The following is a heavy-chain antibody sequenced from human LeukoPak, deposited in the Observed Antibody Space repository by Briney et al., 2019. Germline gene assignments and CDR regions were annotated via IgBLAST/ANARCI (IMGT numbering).Heavy chain of an antibody. J-gene: IGHJ2*01. CDR2: IYYRGST. V-gene: IGHV4-59*08. CDR1: GDSIRSFY. D-gene: IGHD2-15*01. CDR3: ARRAVVVLSPEWYFDI. Sequence: PSETLSLTCSVSGDSIRSFYWSWIRQVPGKGLEWIGYIYYRGSTNSNPSLQSRVTISGDTSKNQLSLRLSSVTAADTAVYYCARRAVVVLSPEWYFDIWGRGTPVTVSS.